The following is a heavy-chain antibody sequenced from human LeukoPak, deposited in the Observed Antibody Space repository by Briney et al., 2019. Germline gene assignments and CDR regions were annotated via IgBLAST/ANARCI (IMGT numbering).Heavy chain of an antibody. J-gene: IGHJ4*02. D-gene: IGHD3-16*01. Sequence: GGSLRLSCAASGFTFSSYWMHWVRQGPGEGLVWVSLIKSDGTSTTYADSVQGRFTISRDNAKNMLYLQMNSLRAEDTAVYYCARDYTYGFDSWGQGTLVTVSS. CDR1: GFTFSSYW. V-gene: IGHV3-74*01. CDR3: ARDYTYGFDS. CDR2: IKSDGTST.